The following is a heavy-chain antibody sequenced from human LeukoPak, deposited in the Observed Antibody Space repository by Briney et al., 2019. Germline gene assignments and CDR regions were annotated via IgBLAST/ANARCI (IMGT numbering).Heavy chain of an antibody. V-gene: IGHV3-23*01. CDR3: AKGSSSGRPYFLDY. J-gene: IGHJ4*02. D-gene: IGHD3-10*01. CDR1: GFTFSSYA. Sequence: GGSLRLSCAASGFTFSSYAMSWVRQAPGKGLEWFAAISGGSGSDTYYADAVKGRFTISRDNSKTTLYLEMNTLRAEDTAVYYCAKGSSSGRPYFLDYWGQGTLVTVSS. CDR2: ISGGSGSDT.